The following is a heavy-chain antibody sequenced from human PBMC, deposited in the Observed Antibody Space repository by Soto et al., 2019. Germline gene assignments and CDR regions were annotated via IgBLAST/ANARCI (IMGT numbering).Heavy chain of an antibody. D-gene: IGHD5-12*01. CDR2: IIPIFGIA. CDR3: ASQYSGYDGLADY. J-gene: IGHJ4*02. V-gene: IGHV1-69*04. Sequence: GASVKVSCKASGGTFSSYAISWVRQAPGQGLEWMGRIIPIFGIANYAQKFQGRVTITADKSTSTAYMELSSLRSEDTAVYYCASQYSGYDGLADYWGQGTLVTVSS. CDR1: GGTFSSYA.